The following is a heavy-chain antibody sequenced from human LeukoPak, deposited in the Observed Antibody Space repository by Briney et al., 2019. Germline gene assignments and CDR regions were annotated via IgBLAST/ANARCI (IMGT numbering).Heavy chain of an antibody. V-gene: IGHV4-4*02. CDR1: GDSISSSNW. Sequence: PSETLSLTCAVSGDSISSSNWWTWVRQPPGKGLEWIAEIYHSGTTNYNPSLKSRVTISVDTSKNQFSLKVSSVTAADTAVYYCAREYTLYRSGWFLDYWGQGTVVTVSS. D-gene: IGHD6-19*01. CDR2: IYHSGTT. J-gene: IGHJ4*02. CDR3: AREYTLYRSGWFLDY.